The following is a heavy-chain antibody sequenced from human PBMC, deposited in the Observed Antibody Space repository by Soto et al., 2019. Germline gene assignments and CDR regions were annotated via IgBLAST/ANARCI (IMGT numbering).Heavy chain of an antibody. J-gene: IGHJ6*03. D-gene: IGHD5-12*01. V-gene: IGHV3-33*03. CDR3: AKAVLGSRISYRLATIMDV. CDR1: GFTFSSYG. Sequence: PGGSLRLSCAASGFTFSSYGMHWVRQAPGKGLEWVSVICWNRGSIDYADSVKGRFTISRDNAKNSLYLQMNSLRAEDTALYYCAKAVLGSRISYRLATIMDVWGKGTTVTVSS. CDR2: ICWNRGSI.